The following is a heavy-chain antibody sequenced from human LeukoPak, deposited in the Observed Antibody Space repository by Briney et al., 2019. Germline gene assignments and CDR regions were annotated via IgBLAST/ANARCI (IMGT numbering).Heavy chain of an antibody. CDR3: ARARDGYNHPLIDY. J-gene: IGHJ4*02. CDR1: GGSISNSTYY. D-gene: IGHD5-24*01. V-gene: IGHV4-61*01. Sequence: SETLPLTCTVSGGSISNSTYYWSWIRQPPGKGLEWIGYIYYSGSTNYNPSLKSRVTISVATSKYQFSMKLSSVTAADTAVYYCARARDGYNHPLIDYWGQGTLVTVSS. CDR2: IYYSGST.